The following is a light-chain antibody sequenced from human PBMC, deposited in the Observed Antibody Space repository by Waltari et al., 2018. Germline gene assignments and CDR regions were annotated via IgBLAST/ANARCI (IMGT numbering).Light chain of an antibody. V-gene: IGKV3-20*01. CDR1: QSVSRF. CDR2: GAS. Sequence: EIVLTQSPGTLSLSPGERGTLSCRASQSVSRFFAWYQQKPCQAPRLLIYGASTRATGIPDRFSGSGSGKDFSLTISRLEPEDFAVYYCQKYDRLPATFGQGTKVEIK. J-gene: IGKJ1*01. CDR3: QKYDRLPAT.